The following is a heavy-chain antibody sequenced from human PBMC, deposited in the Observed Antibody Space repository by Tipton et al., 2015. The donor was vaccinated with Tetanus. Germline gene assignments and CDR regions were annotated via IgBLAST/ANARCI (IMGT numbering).Heavy chain of an antibody. V-gene: IGHV4-31*03. Sequence: TLSLTCTVSGASISSSRRFDCGWIRQPPGKGLEWIGYIYYSGSTYYNPSLESRVTISVDTSKNQFSLKLTSVTAADTAMYYCAGDQGGGRVVRLNWFDPWGQGTLVTVSS. J-gene: IGHJ5*02. CDR3: AGDQGGGRVVRLNWFDP. D-gene: IGHD6-6*01. CDR2: IYYSGST. CDR1: GASISSSRRFD.